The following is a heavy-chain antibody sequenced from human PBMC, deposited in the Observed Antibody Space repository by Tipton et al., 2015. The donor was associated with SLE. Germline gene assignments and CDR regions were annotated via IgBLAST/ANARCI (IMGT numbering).Heavy chain of an antibody. V-gene: IGHV3-7*03. CDR2: IKQDGSEK. CDR1: GFTFSSYW. J-gene: IGHJ4*02. D-gene: IGHD3-16*01. CDR3: ARNKGGR. Sequence: SGFTFSSYWMSWVRQAPGKGLEWVANIKQDGSEKYYVDSVKGRFTISRDNAKNSLYLQMNSLRAEDTAMYYCARNKGGRWGQGTLVTVSS.